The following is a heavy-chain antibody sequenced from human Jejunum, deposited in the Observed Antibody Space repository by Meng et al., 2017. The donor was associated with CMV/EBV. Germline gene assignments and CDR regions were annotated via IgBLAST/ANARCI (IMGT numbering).Heavy chain of an antibody. CDR3: AASSDWYKGFDI. CDR1: GITFTSYV. CDR2: ISGSGGST. D-gene: IGHD6-19*01. V-gene: IGHV3-23*01. J-gene: IGHJ3*02. Sequence: PGITFTSYVMTWVRPAPGKGLEWVSSISGSGGSTYYADSVKGRFTISRDNSKNTLYLQMNSLRAEDTAVYYCAASSDWYKGFDIWGQGTMVTVSS.